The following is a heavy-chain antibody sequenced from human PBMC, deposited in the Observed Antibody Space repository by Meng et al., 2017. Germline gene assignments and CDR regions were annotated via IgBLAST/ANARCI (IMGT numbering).Heavy chain of an antibody. CDR1: GDSVSSNPAA. CDR3: ARGFAPVAPGAFDY. Sequence: QVQLQQSGPGLVKPSQTLSLTRSISGDSVSSNPAAWNWIRQSPSRGLEWLGRTYYGSKWSHDYAVSVKSRIIINADTSKNQFSLQLNSVTPGDTAVYYCARGFAPVAPGAFDYWGQGALVTVSS. J-gene: IGHJ4*02. CDR2: TYYGSKWSH. D-gene: IGHD2-2*01. V-gene: IGHV6-1*01.